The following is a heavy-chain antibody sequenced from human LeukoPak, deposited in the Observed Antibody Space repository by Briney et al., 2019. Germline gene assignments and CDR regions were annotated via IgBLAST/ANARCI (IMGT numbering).Heavy chain of an antibody. Sequence: PGGPLRLSCAASGFTFSDYYMSWIRQAPGKRLEWVSYISSSSSYTNYADSVKGRFTISRDNAKNSLYLQMNSLRAEDTAVYYCARVRLVVPAATPLDYWGQGTLVTVSS. CDR1: GFTFSDYY. CDR3: ARVRLVVPAATPLDY. CDR2: ISSSSSYT. J-gene: IGHJ4*02. V-gene: IGHV3-11*05. D-gene: IGHD2-2*01.